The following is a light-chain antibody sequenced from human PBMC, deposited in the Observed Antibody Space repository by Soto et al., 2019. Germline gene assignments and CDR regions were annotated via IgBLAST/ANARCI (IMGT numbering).Light chain of an antibody. CDR3: HQRSTWPFT. Sequence: EIVLTQSPATLSLSPGERATLSCRASQSISSYLAWYQQKTDQAPRLLIYDASNRATGISARFSGSVSGTDFTLTISSLEPEDFAVYYCHQRSTWPFTFGPGTKVDIK. J-gene: IGKJ3*01. CDR1: QSISSY. V-gene: IGKV3-11*01. CDR2: DAS.